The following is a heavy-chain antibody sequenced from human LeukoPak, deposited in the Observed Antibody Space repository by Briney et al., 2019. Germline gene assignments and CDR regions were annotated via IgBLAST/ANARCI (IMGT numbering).Heavy chain of an antibody. CDR1: GFTFSSYA. J-gene: IGHJ6*04. D-gene: IGHD2-15*01. CDR2: ISYDGSNK. V-gene: IGHV3-30*04. Sequence: GRSLRLSCAASGFTFSSYAMHWVRQAPGKGLEWVAVISYDGSNKYYADSVKGRFTISRDNSKNTLYLQMNSLRAEDTAVYYCARGSGGRGAYYYYGMDVWGKRTTVTVSS. CDR3: ARGSGGRGAYYYYGMDV.